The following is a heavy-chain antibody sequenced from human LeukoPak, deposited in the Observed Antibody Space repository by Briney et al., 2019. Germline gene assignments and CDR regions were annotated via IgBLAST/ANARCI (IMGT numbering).Heavy chain of an antibody. CDR1: GYTFTSYY. J-gene: IGHJ6*03. D-gene: IGHD1-26*01. V-gene: IGHV1-46*01. CDR2: INPSGGST. Sequence: ASVKVSCKASGYTFTSYYMHWVRQAPGQGLEWMGIINPSGGSTSYAQKFQGRVTMTRDMSTSTVYMELSSLRSDDTAVYYCARDPVVVGASYYYYMDVWGKGTTVTISS. CDR3: ARDPVVVGASYYYYMDV.